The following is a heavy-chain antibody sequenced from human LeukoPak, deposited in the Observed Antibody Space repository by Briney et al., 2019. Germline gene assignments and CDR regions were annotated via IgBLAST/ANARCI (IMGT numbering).Heavy chain of an antibody. CDR2: IRYDGSNK. J-gene: IGHJ4*02. Sequence: GGSLRLSCAASGFTFSSYGMHWVRQAPGKGLEWVAFIRYDGSNKYYADSVKGRFTISRDNAKNSLYLQMNSLRAEDTAVYYCARGMGSGWRPYYFDYWGQGTLVTVSS. V-gene: IGHV3-30*02. CDR3: ARGMGSGWRPYYFDY. CDR1: GFTFSSYG. D-gene: IGHD6-19*01.